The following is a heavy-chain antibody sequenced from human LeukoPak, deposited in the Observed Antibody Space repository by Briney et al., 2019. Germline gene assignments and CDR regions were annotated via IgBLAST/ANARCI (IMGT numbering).Heavy chain of an antibody. V-gene: IGHV5-51*01. J-gene: IGHJ4*02. Sequence: GESLNISCKGSGYSFTSYWIGWVRQMPGKGLGWMVIIYTDDSDTRYSPSFQGEVTISADKSISTAYLQWSSLKASDTAMYYCAIFKHHLRPDYWGQGTLVTVSS. CDR1: GYSFTSYW. D-gene: IGHD3-3*01. CDR3: AIFKHHLRPDY. CDR2: IYTDDSDT.